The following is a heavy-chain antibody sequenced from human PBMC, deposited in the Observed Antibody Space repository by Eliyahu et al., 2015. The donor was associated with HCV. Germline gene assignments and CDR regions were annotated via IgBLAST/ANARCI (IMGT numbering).Heavy chain of an antibody. Sequence: EVQLVESGGGLVQPGGSLRLSCAASGFXFSXYWMXWVRLAPGKGLEWLANINQDGSDKYYVDSVRGRFTISRDNAKNSLYLQMNSLRAEDTALYYCARDRGYCSGGRCPQGAGWFDPWGQGTLVTVSS. CDR3: ARDRGYCSGGRCPQGAGWFDP. CDR1: GFXFSXYW. J-gene: IGHJ5*02. CDR2: INQDGSDK. D-gene: IGHD2-15*01. V-gene: IGHV3-7*01.